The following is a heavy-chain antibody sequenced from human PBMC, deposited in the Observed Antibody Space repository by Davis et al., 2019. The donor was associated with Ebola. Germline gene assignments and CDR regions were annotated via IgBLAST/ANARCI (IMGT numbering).Heavy chain of an antibody. CDR2: ISSSSSYI. J-gene: IGHJ6*03. CDR1: GGSLNDYY. CDR3: ASGYYYYYYYMDV. V-gene: IGHV3-11*06. Sequence: LSLTCVVYGGSLNDYYWNWIRQAPGKGLEWVSSISSSSSYIYYADSVKGRFTISRDNAKNSLYLQMNSLRAEDTAVYYCASGYYYYYYYMDVWGKGTTVTVSS.